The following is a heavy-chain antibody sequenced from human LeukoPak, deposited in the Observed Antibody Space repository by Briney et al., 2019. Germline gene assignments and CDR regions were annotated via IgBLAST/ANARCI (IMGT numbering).Heavy chain of an antibody. D-gene: IGHD6-19*01. CDR3: ARGLAVAGSNWSDP. CDR1: GFTFSSYA. J-gene: IGHJ5*02. CDR2: ISSNGGST. V-gene: IGHV3-64*01. Sequence: GGSLRLSCAASGFTFSSYAMHWVRQAPGKGLEYVSAISSNGGSTYYANSVKGRFTISRDNSKNTLYLQMGSLRAEDMAVYYCARGLAVAGSNWSDPWGQGTLVTVSS.